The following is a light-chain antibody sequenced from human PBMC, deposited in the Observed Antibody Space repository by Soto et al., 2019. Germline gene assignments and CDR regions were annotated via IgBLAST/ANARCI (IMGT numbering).Light chain of an antibody. J-gene: IGLJ2*01. V-gene: IGLV2-8*01. CDR2: AVT. CDR1: SSDVGGYNY. Sequence: QSVLTQPPSASGSPGQSVTISCTGTSSDVGGYNYVSWYQQHPGKAPKLMIYAVTKRPSGVPDRFSGSKSGNTASLTVSGLQAEYEAYYYCSSYAGRNNLVFGGGTKVTVL. CDR3: SSYAGRNNLV.